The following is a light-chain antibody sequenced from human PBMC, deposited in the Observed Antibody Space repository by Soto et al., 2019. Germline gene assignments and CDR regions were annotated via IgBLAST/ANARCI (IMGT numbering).Light chain of an antibody. CDR3: QQHGSSPWT. CDR1: QSVSSSY. J-gene: IGKJ1*01. V-gene: IGKV3-20*01. Sequence: EIVLTQSPGTLSLSPGERATLSCRASQSVSSSYLAWYQQKPGQAPRPLIYGASSRAIGIPDRFSGSGSGTDFTLTISRLEPEDFAVYYCQQHGSSPWTFGQGTKVDIK. CDR2: GAS.